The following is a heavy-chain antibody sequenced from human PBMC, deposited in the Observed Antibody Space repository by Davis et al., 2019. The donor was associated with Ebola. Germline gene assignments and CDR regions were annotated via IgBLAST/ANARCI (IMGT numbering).Heavy chain of an antibody. D-gene: IGHD3-3*01. CDR2: ISWNSGSI. V-gene: IGHV3-9*01. CDR1: GFTFDDYA. J-gene: IGHJ5*02. Sequence: PGGSLRLSCAASGFTFDDYAMHWVRQAPGKGLEWVSGISWNSGSIGYADSVKGRFTISRDNAKNSLFLQMNSLRDDDTAVYYCARAPQSGYPTHNWFDPWGQGTLVTVSS. CDR3: ARAPQSGYPTHNWFDP.